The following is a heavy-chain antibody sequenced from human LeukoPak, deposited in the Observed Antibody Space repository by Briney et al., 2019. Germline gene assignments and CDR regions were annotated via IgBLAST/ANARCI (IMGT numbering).Heavy chain of an antibody. CDR3: AKDPDSGWYGDY. CDR1: GFTFSSYA. Sequence: GGSLRLSCAASGFTFSSYAMHWVRQAPGKGLEWVAVISYDGSNKYYADSVKGRFTISRDNSKNTLYLQINSLRAEDTAVYYCAKDPDSGWYGDYWGQGTLVTVSS. J-gene: IGHJ4*02. CDR2: ISYDGSNK. V-gene: IGHV3-30-3*01. D-gene: IGHD6-19*01.